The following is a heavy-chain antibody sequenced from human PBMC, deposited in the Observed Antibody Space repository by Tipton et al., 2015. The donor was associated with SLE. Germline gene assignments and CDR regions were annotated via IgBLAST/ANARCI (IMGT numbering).Heavy chain of an antibody. J-gene: IGHJ4*02. Sequence: TLSLTCTVSGGSISSSSYYWGWIRQPPGKGLEWIGSIYYSGSTYYNPSLKSRVTISVDTSKNQFSLKLSSVTAADTAVYYCARDLTIFGVVRDYWGQGTLVTVSS. V-gene: IGHV4-39*07. CDR1: GGSISSSSYY. CDR3: ARDLTIFGVVRDY. D-gene: IGHD3-3*01. CDR2: IYYSGST.